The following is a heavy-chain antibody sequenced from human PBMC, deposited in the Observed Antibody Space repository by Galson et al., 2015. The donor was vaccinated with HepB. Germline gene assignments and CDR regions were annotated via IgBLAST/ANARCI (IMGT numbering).Heavy chain of an antibody. D-gene: IGHD6-13*01. V-gene: IGHV3-66*03. Sequence: SLRLSCAASGFTVSNYYMTWVRQAPGKGLEWVSVIFENGRIFHTDSVKGRFSSSRDDSRNTVYLEMNSLRVEDTAVYYCVRDEFDRAGSSWYATSHWGQGTLVTVSS. J-gene: IGHJ4*02. CDR1: GFTVSNYY. CDR3: VRDEFDRAGSSWYATSH. CDR2: IFENGRI.